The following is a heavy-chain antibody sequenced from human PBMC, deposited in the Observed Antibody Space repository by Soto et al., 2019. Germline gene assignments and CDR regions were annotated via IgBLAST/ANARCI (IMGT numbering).Heavy chain of an antibody. CDR2: ITDTGGDT. D-gene: IGHD3-16*02. J-gene: IGHJ6*01. Sequence: CRERQAQGKGLAWASVITDTGGDTLYADSVKGRFTISRDNSKNTLYLQMNSMRAEYTAIYHCPQASFFNYPVFTDMD. CDR3: PQASFFNYPVFTDMD. V-gene: IGHV3-23*01.